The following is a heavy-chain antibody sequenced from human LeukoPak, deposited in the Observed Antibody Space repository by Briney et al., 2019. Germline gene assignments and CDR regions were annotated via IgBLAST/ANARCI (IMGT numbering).Heavy chain of an antibody. J-gene: IGHJ6*03. CDR2: IYYSGST. CDR3: ARTTEAHSWRTRYYDYYMDV. V-gene: IGHV4-59*01. Sequence: SETLSLTCTVSGGSISSYYWSWIRQPPGKGLEWIGYIYYSGSTNYNPSLKSRVTISVDTSKNQSSLKLSSVTAADTAVYYCARTTEAHSWRTRYYDYYMDVWGKGTTVTVSS. CDR1: GGSISSYY. D-gene: IGHD6-13*01.